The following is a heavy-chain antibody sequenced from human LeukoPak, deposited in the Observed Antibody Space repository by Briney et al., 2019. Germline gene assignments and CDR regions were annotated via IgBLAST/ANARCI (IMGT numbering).Heavy chain of an antibody. D-gene: IGHD1-26*01. CDR3: AKVGAAHYYYYCMDV. CDR2: ISGDGGST. V-gene: IGHV3-43*02. Sequence: PGGALRLSCAASGLTFDDYAMQWVGQAPGKGLEWVSLISGDGGSTEYADSVKGRFTISRDISKNSLYLQINSLRTEDTALYCCAKVGAAHYYYYCMDVWGKGTTVTVS. J-gene: IGHJ6*03. CDR1: GLTFDDYA.